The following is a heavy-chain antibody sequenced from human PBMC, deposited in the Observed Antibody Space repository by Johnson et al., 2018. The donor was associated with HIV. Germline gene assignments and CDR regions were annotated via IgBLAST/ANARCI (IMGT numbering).Heavy chain of an antibody. CDR1: GFTFSNYA. J-gene: IGHJ3*02. D-gene: IGHD4-17*01. V-gene: IGHV3-23*04. CDR2: IGGSGGST. Sequence: VQLVESGGGLVQPGGSLRLSCAASGFTFSNYAMSWVRQAPGKGLEWVSGIGGSGGSTFYADSVKGRFTIPRDNSKNTLYLQMNSLRAEDTAVYYCAKDQGHDYGDYVLYAFDIWGQGTMVTVSS. CDR3: AKDQGHDYGDYVLYAFDI.